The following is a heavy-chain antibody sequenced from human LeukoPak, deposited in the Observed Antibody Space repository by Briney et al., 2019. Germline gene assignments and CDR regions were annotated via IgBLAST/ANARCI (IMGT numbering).Heavy chain of an antibody. J-gene: IGHJ5*02. CDR2: IYTSGST. CDR1: GGSISSYY. Sequence: SETLSLTCTVSGGSISSYYWSWVRQPAGKGLEWIGRIYTSGSTNYNPSLESRVTMSVDTSKNQFSLKLSSVTAADTAVYYCARDLRWRAAAGTFDPWGQGTLVTVSS. D-gene: IGHD6-13*01. CDR3: ARDLRWRAAAGTFDP. V-gene: IGHV4-4*07.